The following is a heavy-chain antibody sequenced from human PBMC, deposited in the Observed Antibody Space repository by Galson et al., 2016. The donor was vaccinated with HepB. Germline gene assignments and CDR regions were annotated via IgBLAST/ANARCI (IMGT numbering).Heavy chain of an antibody. CDR3: ARTGGYYETSGYSFDY. Sequence: SETLSLTCNISGGSINNYYWTWIRQPPGRGLEWIGHVYFSGRTDYNPSLKSRVTITLDSSKNHFSLRLISVTAADTALYFCARTGGYYETSGYSFDYWGRGTLVTVAS. J-gene: IGHJ4*02. CDR1: GGSINNYY. D-gene: IGHD3-22*01. CDR2: VYFSGRT. V-gene: IGHV4-59*01.